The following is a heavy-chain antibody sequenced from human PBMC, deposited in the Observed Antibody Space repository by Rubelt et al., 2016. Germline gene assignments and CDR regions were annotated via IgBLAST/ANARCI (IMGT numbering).Heavy chain of an antibody. Sequence: EVQLVESGGGLVQPGGSLRLSCAASGFTFSSYEMNWVRQAPGKGLEWVSYISSSGRTIYYPDLLKGWFTISRDNAKNSRYLQMNGLRAEDTAVYYCARSDIVATITDYWGQGTLVTVSS. CDR3: ARSDIVATITDY. CDR1: GFTFSSYE. CDR2: ISSSGRTI. V-gene: IGHV3-48*03. D-gene: IGHD5-12*01. J-gene: IGHJ4*02.